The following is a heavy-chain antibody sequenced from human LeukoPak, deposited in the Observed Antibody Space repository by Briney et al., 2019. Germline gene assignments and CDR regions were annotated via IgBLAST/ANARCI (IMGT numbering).Heavy chain of an antibody. CDR1: GFTFGDYA. V-gene: IGHV3-9*01. D-gene: IGHD3-22*01. J-gene: IGHJ4*02. CDR3: AKGHYYDSSGYSDY. Sequence: GRSLRLSCAASGFTFGDYAMHWVRQAPGKGLEWVSGISWNSGSIGYADSVKGRFTISRDNAKNSLYLQMNSLRAEDTALYYCAKGHYYDSSGYSDYWGQGTLVTVSS. CDR2: ISWNSGSI.